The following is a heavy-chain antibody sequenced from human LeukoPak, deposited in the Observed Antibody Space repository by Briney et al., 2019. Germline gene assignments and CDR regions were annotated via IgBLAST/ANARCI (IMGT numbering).Heavy chain of an antibody. Sequence: SETLSLTCTVSGGSISSYYWSWIRQPPGKGLEWIGYIYYSGSTNYNPSLKSRVTISVDTSKNQFSLKLSSVTAADTAVYYCARADGYDLGASDYWGQGTLVTVSS. CDR1: GGSISSYY. CDR3: ARADGYDLGASDY. D-gene: IGHD5-12*01. J-gene: IGHJ4*02. V-gene: IGHV4-59*01. CDR2: IYYSGST.